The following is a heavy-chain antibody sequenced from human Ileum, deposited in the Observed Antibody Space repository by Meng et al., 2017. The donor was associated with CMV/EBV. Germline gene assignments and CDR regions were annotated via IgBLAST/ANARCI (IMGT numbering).Heavy chain of an antibody. Sequence: ELQLVESGGGLVQPGGSLRLSCEASGFIVSSTYMTWVRQAPGKGLEWVSVIYASGSTFYADSVKGRFTISRDNSENTLFLQMSSLRVEDTAVYYCVGVGAPGGQGTLVTVSS. D-gene: IGHD1-26*01. J-gene: IGHJ4*02. CDR2: IYASGST. V-gene: IGHV3-66*01. CDR3: VGVGAP. CDR1: GFIVSSTY.